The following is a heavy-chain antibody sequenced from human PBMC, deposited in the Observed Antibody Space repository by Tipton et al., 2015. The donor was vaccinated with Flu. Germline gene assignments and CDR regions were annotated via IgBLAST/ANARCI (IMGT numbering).Heavy chain of an antibody. Sequence: TLSLTCTVSGGSINSTTHYWGWVRQPPGKGLEWIATVFHSGLTYYNPSLKSRVSIAIDTSKNQFSLRMNSVTAADTAVYYCARACGSGGNRWFDPWGQGALVTVSS. CDR2: VFHSGLT. D-gene: IGHD2-15*01. CDR1: GGSINSTTHY. V-gene: IGHV4-39*07. J-gene: IGHJ5*02. CDR3: ARACGSGGNRWFDP.